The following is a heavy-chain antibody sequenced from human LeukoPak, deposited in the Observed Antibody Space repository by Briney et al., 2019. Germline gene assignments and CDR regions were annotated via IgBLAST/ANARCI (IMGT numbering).Heavy chain of an antibody. V-gene: IGHV3-23*01. CDR1: GGSISSSN. CDR2: ISGSGGST. D-gene: IGHD3-22*01. CDR3: AKDLASYDSSGYYFYPDY. Sequence: PSETLSLTCAVSGGSISSSNWWSWVRQAPGKGLEWVSAISGSGGSTYYADSVKGRFTISRDNSKNMLYLQMNSLRAEDTAVYYCAKDLASYDSSGYYFYPDYWGQGTLVTVSS. J-gene: IGHJ4*02.